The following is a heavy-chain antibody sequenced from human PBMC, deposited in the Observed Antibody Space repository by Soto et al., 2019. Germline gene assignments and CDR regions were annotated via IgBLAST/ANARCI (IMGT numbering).Heavy chain of an antibody. J-gene: IGHJ3*02. Sequence: DVQLVESGGGLVQPGGSLRLSCAVSGFTVSSDYMSWVRQAPAKGLEWVSAIYSGGDTNYADSMEGRFTMSRGNSKNTLYLQMNSLRADDRAVYCCARENPGWPYALVMWVQGTMVTVSS. D-gene: IGHD6-19*01. CDR3: ARENPGWPYALVM. CDR2: IYSGGDT. V-gene: IGHV3-66*01. CDR1: GFTVSSDY.